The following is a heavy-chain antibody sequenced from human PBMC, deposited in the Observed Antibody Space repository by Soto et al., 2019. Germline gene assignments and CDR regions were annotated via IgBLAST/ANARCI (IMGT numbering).Heavy chain of an antibody. Sequence: LSLSCAASGFTFSSYWMHWVRQAPGKGLVWVSRINSDGSSTSYADSVKGRFTISRDNAKNTLYLQMNSLRAEDTAVYYCARDRGYCSSTSCSQFGYWGQGTLVTVSS. CDR3: ARDRGYCSSTSCSQFGY. CDR1: GFTFSSYW. V-gene: IGHV3-74*01. CDR2: INSDGSST. J-gene: IGHJ4*02. D-gene: IGHD2-2*01.